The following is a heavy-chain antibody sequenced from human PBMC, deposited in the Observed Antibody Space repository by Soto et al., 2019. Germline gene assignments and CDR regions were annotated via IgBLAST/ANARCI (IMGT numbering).Heavy chain of an antibody. Sequence: PSETLSLTCTVSGGSISSSSYYWGWIRQPPGKGLEWIGSIYYSGSTYYNSSLKSRVTISADTSKNQFSLKLSSVTAADTAVYYCASLSLLSRYYFDDWCQGTLVTVSS. D-gene: IGHD2-2*01. CDR3: ASLSLLSRYYFDD. V-gene: IGHV4-39*01. CDR2: IYYSGST. CDR1: GGSISSSSYY. J-gene: IGHJ4*02.